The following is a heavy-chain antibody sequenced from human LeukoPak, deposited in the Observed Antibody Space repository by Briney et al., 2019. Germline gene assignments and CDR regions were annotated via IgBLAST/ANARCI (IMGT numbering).Heavy chain of an antibody. CDR3: ARDSPISSGISDF. CDR1: GGSITSNSYY. J-gene: IGHJ4*02. V-gene: IGHV4-39*07. D-gene: IGHD6-6*01. Sequence: SETLSLTCTVSGGSITSNSYYWGWIRQPPGKGLEWIGSIYYSGSTYYNPSLKSRVTISVDTSKNQFSLKLTSVTAADTAVYYCARDSPISSGISDFWGQGTLITVSS. CDR2: IYYSGST.